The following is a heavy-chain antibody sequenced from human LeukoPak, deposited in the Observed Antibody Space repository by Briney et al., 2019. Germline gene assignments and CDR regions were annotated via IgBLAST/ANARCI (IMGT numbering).Heavy chain of an antibody. D-gene: IGHD3-3*01. CDR2: ISGSGGST. CDR3: AKKGDYDFWSGYGYYYYYYYMDV. V-gene: IGHV3-23*01. J-gene: IGHJ6*03. Sequence: GGSLRLSCAASGFTFSSYAMSWVRQAPGKGLEWVSAISGSGGSTYYADSVKGRFTISRDNSKNTLYLQMNSLRAEDTAVYYCAKKGDYDFWSGYGYYYYYYYMDVWGKGTTVTVSS. CDR1: GFTFSSYA.